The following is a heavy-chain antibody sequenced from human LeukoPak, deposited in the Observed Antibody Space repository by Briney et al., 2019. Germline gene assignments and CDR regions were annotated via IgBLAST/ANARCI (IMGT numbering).Heavy chain of an antibody. Sequence: GGSLRLSCAASGFTFSSYSMNWVRQAPGKGLEWVSSISSSSYIYYADSVKGRFTISRDNAKNSLYLQMNSLRAEDTAVYYCARDDGYCSGGSCYSLRGFDPWGQGTLVTVSS. J-gene: IGHJ5*02. D-gene: IGHD2-15*01. CDR3: ARDDGYCSGGSCYSLRGFDP. CDR1: GFTFSSYS. CDR2: ISSSSYI. V-gene: IGHV3-21*01.